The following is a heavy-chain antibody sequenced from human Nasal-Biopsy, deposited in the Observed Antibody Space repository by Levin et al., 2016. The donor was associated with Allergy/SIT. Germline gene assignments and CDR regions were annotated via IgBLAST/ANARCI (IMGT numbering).Heavy chain of an antibody. CDR1: GYTLTGYY. V-gene: IGHV1-2*02. Sequence: ASVKVSCKASGYTLTGYYMHWVRQAPGQGLEWMGFISPNTGVTDYAQKFQGRVAMTRDTSINTASMELSRLTSDDTALYYCATSHQDSWNEVAYWGQGSLVTVSS. D-gene: IGHD1-1*01. CDR3: ATSHQDSWNEVAY. J-gene: IGHJ4*02. CDR2: ISPNTGVT.